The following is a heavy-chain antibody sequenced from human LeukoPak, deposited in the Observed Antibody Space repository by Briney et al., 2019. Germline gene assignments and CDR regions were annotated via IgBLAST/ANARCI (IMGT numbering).Heavy chain of an antibody. J-gene: IGHJ6*02. CDR2: ISGSGGST. CDR3: AKDVLPHNYDFWSGYLARHYGMDV. Sequence: PGGSLRLSCAASGFTFSSYAMSWVRQAPGKGLEWVSAISGSGGSTYYADSVKGRFTISRDNSKNTLYLQMNSLRAEDTAVYYCAKDVLPHNYDFWSGYLARHYGMDVWGQGTTVTVSS. V-gene: IGHV3-23*01. D-gene: IGHD3-3*01. CDR1: GFTFSSYA.